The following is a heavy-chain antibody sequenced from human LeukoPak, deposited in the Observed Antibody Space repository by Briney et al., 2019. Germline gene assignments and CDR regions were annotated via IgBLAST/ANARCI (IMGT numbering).Heavy chain of an antibody. D-gene: IGHD1-1*01. CDR3: ARATPGFGRNVEKYFDY. Sequence: RASVKVSCKASGGTFSSYAISWVRQAPGQGLEWMGGIIPIFGTANYAQKFQGRVTLTRDMSTSTVYMVLSSLRSEDTAVYYCARATPGFGRNVEKYFDYWGQGTLVTVSS. V-gene: IGHV1-69*05. J-gene: IGHJ4*02. CDR2: IIPIFGTA. CDR1: GGTFSSYA.